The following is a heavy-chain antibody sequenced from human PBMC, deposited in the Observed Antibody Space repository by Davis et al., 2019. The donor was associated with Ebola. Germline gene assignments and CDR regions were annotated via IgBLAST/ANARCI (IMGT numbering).Heavy chain of an antibody. Sequence: ASVKVSCKASGYTFTGYYMHWVRQAPGQGLEWMGWISAYNGNTNYAQKLQGRVTMTTDTSTSTAYMELRSLRSDDTAVYYCARVKDSSSLEGWGQGTLVTVSS. V-gene: IGHV1-18*04. CDR2: ISAYNGNT. CDR3: ARVKDSSSLEG. J-gene: IGHJ4*02. CDR1: GYTFTGYY. D-gene: IGHD6-13*01.